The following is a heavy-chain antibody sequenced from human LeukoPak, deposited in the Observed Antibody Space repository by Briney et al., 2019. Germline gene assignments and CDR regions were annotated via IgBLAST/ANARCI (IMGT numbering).Heavy chain of an antibody. CDR3: ASHCGGDCPDWYFDL. CDR1: GGSISSGSYY. J-gene: IGHJ2*01. Sequence: SQTLSLTCTVSGGSISSGSYYWSWIRQPAGKGLEWIGRTYTSGSTNYNPSLKSRVTISVDTSKNQFSLKLSSVTAADTAVYYCASHCGGDCPDWYFDLWGRGTLVTVSS. D-gene: IGHD2-21*02. CDR2: TYTSGST. V-gene: IGHV4-61*02.